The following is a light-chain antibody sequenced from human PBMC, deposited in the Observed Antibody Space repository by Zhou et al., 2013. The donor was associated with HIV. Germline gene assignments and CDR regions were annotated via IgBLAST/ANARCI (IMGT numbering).Light chain of an antibody. CDR3: QHYNNFSGT. V-gene: IGKV1-5*03. Sequence: DIQMTQSPSTLSASIGDRVNITCRASQSVGSWLAWFQQKPGKAPRLLIQRASTLESGVPSRFSGSGSGTEFTLTISSLQPDDFATYYCQHYNNFSGTFGQGTKVEIK. CDR2: RAS. CDR1: QSVGSW. J-gene: IGKJ1*01.